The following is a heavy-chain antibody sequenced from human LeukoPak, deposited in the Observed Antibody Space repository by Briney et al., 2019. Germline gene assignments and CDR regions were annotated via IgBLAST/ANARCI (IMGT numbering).Heavy chain of an antibody. CDR3: ARQGGNSSPYYYYYSDV. Sequence: PSETLSLTCAVYGGSFSGYYWSWIRQPPGKGLEWIGEINHSGSTNYNPSLKSRVTISVDTSKNQFSLNLSSVTAADTAVYYCARQGGNSSPYYYYYSDVWGKGTTVTVSS. D-gene: IGHD6-13*01. V-gene: IGHV4-34*01. J-gene: IGHJ6*03. CDR1: GGSFSGYY. CDR2: INHSGST.